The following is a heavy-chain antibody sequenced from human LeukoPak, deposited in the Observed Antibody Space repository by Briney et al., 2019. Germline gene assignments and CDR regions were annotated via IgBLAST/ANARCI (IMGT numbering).Heavy chain of an antibody. CDR2: INHSGST. Sequence: SETLSLTCAVYGGSFSGYYWSWIRQPPGKGLEWIGEINHSGSTNYNPSLKSRVTISVDTTKNQFSLKLSSVTAADTAVYYCARGHRQLWSPDKFFDYWGQGTLVTVSS. V-gene: IGHV4-34*01. J-gene: IGHJ4*02. CDR1: GGSFSGYY. D-gene: IGHD5-18*01. CDR3: ARGHRQLWSPDKFFDY.